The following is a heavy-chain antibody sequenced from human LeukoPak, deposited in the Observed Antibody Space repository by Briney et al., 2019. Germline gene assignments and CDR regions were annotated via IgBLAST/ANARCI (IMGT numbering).Heavy chain of an antibody. CDR2: ISAYSGYT. V-gene: IGHV1-18*01. CDR3: ARDAVSTTTAGGIDY. J-gene: IGHJ4*02. D-gene: IGHD5/OR15-5a*01. CDR1: GCTFTNYG. Sequence: ASVKVSCKASGCTFTNYGISWVRQAPGQGLEWMGWISAYSGYTHYAQKIQGRVTVTTEASTSTAYMELRSLTSYDTAVYYCARDAVSTTTAGGIDYWGQGTLVTVSS.